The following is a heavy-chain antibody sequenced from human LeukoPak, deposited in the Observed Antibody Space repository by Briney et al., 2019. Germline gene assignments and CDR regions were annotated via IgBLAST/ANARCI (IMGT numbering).Heavy chain of an antibody. CDR1: GFTFYGHA. CDR3: AKDARLIHLWSIVYYYYYMDV. D-gene: IGHD5-18*01. V-gene: IGHV3-43*02. J-gene: IGHJ6*03. Sequence: PGGSLRLSCAASGFTFYGHAMHWVRQAPGKGLEWVSVISGDGDRTYYADSVQGRFTVSRDNSKNSLYLQLNSLRSEDTALYYCAKDARLIHLWSIVYYYYYMDVWGKGTAVTVSS. CDR2: ISGDGDRT.